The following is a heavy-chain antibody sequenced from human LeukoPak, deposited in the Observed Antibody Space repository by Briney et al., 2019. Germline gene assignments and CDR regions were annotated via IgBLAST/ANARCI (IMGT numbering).Heavy chain of an antibody. V-gene: IGHV1-24*01. CDR3: ATVGIAAHEYYFDY. J-gene: IGHJ4*02. CDR1: GYTLTELS. Sequence: ASVKVSCKVSGYTLTELSMHWLRQAPGKGLEWMGGFDPEDGETIYAQKFQGRVTMTEDTSTDTAYMELSSLRSEDTAVFYCATVGIAAHEYYFDYWGQGTLVTVSS. CDR2: FDPEDGET. D-gene: IGHD6-13*01.